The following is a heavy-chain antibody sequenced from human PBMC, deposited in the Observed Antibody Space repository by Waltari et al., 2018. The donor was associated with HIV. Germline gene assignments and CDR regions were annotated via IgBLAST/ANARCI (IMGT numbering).Heavy chain of an antibody. D-gene: IGHD2-15*01. CDR3: AGDRGAGSLRGTL. CDR1: GGTFSTYP. V-gene: IGHV1-69*01. Sequence: QVQLVQSGAEVKKPGSSVKVSCEASGGTFSTYPISWVRQAPGQGLEWMGGILPIFGVSNYAQKFQGRVKITADESTSTAYMELSSLRSEDTAVYYSAGDRGAGSLRGTLWGQGTLVNVSS. CDR2: ILPIFGVS. J-gene: IGHJ4*02.